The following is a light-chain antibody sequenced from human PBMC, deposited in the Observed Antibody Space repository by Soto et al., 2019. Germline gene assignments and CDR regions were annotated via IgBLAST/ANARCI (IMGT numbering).Light chain of an antibody. Sequence: DIQMTQSPSNLSASVGDRVTITCRASQSITGWLAWYQQKPGKAPKFLMYDASTLETGVPSRFSGSVSGTEGTLTISNLQKDDGATYYCQQSDSILGTFGPGTKVDIK. V-gene: IGKV1-5*01. CDR2: DAS. CDR3: QQSDSILGT. J-gene: IGKJ1*01. CDR1: QSITGW.